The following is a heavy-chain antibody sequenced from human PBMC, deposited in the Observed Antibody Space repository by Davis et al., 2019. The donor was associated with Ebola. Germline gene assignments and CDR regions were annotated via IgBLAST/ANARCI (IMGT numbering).Heavy chain of an antibody. J-gene: IGHJ4*02. CDR1: XFTFSGSA. CDR2: IRSKANSYAT. D-gene: IGHD2-21*02. Sequence: PWASLTLXXXXXXFTFSGSAMHWVRQASGKGLEWVGRIRSKANSYATAYAASVKGRFTISRDDSKNTAYLQMNSPKTEDTAVYYCTRFGDWDYWGQGTLVTVSS. V-gene: IGHV3-73*01. CDR3: TRFGDWDY.